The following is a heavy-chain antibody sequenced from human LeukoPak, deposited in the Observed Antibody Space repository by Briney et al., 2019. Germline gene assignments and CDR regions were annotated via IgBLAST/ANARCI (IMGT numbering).Heavy chain of an antibody. V-gene: IGHV4-39*02. Sequence: SETLSLTCTVSGGFISSSSYYWGWIRQPPGKGLEWIGSIYYSGSTYYNPSLKSRVTISVDTSKNQFSLKLSSVTAADTAVYYCARDLYGDYVPDAFDIWGQGTMVTVSS. D-gene: IGHD4-17*01. CDR2: IYYSGST. J-gene: IGHJ3*02. CDR1: GGFISSSSYY. CDR3: ARDLYGDYVPDAFDI.